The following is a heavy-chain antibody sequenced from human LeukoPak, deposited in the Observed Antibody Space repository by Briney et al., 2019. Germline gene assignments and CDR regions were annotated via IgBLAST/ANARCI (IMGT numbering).Heavy chain of an antibody. J-gene: IGHJ4*02. CDR1: GFTFSSYG. D-gene: IGHD3-3*02. Sequence: GGSLRLSCAASGFTFSSYGMHWVRQAPGKGLEWVAVIWYDGSNKYYADSVKGRFTISRDNSKNTLYLQMNSLRAEDTAVYYCAKDRSGAFSHFDYRGQGTLVTVSS. CDR2: IWYDGSNK. CDR3: AKDRSGAFSHFDY. V-gene: IGHV3-30*02.